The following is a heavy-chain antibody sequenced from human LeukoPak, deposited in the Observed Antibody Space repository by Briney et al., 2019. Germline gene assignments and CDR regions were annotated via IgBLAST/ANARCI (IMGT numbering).Heavy chain of an antibody. Sequence: GGSLRLSCAASGFSFSNYWMGWVRQAPGKGLEWVANIKQDGSEKYYVDSVKGRFAISRDNAKNSLYLQINNLRAEDTAVYYCARDDATSGWFLDFWGQGSPVIVSS. J-gene: IGHJ4*02. V-gene: IGHV3-7*01. CDR1: GFSFSNYW. D-gene: IGHD6-19*01. CDR3: ARDDATSGWFLDF. CDR2: IKQDGSEK.